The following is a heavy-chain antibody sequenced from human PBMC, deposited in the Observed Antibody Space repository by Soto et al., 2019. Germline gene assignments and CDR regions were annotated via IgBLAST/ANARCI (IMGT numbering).Heavy chain of an antibody. CDR3: AETWGSTRDY. D-gene: IGHD3-16*01. CDR2: IYYSGST. V-gene: IGHV4-59*01. Sequence: SQTLSLTCVVRGGSLSRYWWTWIRQPPGKGLEWIGYIYYSGSTNYNPSLKSRVTISVDTSKNQFSLKLSSVTAADTAVYYCAETWGSTRDYWGRGTLVTASS. J-gene: IGHJ4*02. CDR1: GGSLSRYW.